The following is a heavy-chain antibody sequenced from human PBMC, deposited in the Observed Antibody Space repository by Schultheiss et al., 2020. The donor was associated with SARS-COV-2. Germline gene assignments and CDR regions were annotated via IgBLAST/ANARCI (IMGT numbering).Heavy chain of an antibody. V-gene: IGHV4-4*07. CDR3: ARRGKRTIFGVVIRRDNWFDP. D-gene: IGHD3-3*01. J-gene: IGHJ5*02. CDR2: IYTSGST. CDR1: GGSISSYY. Sequence: SETLSLTCTVSGGSISSYYWSWIRQPAGKGLEWIGRIYTSGSTNYNPSLKSRVTISVDTSKNQFSLKLSSVTAADTAVYYCARRGKRTIFGVVIRRDNWFDPWGQGTLVTVSS.